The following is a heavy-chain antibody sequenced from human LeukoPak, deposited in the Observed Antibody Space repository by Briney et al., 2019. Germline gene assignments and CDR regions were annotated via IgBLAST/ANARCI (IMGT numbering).Heavy chain of an antibody. D-gene: IGHD3-22*01. Sequence: PGGSLRLSCAASGFTFSSYAMSWVRQAPGKGLEWVSAISGSGGSTYYADSVKGRFTISRDNSKNTLYLQMNSLRVEDTSVYYCARDYYMGIVDQWGQGTRVTVSS. J-gene: IGHJ5*02. CDR2: ISGSGGST. CDR1: GFTFSSYA. V-gene: IGHV3-23*01. CDR3: ARDYYMGIVDQ.